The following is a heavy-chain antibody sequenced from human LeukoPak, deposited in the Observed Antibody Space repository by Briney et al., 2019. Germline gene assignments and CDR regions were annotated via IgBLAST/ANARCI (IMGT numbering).Heavy chain of an antibody. D-gene: IGHD6-13*01. Sequence: SETLSLTCTVSGGSISSYYWSWIRQPPGKGLEWFGYIYYSGSTNYNPSLKSRVTISVDTSKNQFSLKLSSVTAADTAVYYCAREYVSRYYYGMDVWGQGTTVTVSS. J-gene: IGHJ6*02. V-gene: IGHV4-59*01. CDR1: GGSISSYY. CDR3: AREYVSRYYYGMDV. CDR2: IYYSGST.